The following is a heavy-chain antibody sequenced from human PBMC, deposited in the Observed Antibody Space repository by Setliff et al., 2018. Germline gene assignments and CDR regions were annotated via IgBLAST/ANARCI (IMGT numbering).Heavy chain of an antibody. D-gene: IGHD3-10*01. CDR3: ARDNRARHYMDV. CDR1: GYIFAGYY. Sequence: ASVKVSCKASGYIFAGYYIHWVRQTPGQGLEWMGWVNPISGATNYAQKFQGRVTLTRDTSITTTYMELNSLRSDDTALYYCARDNRARHYMDVWGKGTTVTVSS. V-gene: IGHV1-2*02. J-gene: IGHJ6*03. CDR2: VNPISGAT.